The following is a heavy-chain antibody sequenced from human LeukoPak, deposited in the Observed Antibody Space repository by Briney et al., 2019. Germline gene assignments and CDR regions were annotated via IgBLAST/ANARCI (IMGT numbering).Heavy chain of an antibody. D-gene: IGHD1-26*01. CDR2: INAGNGNT. CDR1: GYTFTSYY. Sequence: ASVKVSCKASGYTFTSYYMHWVRQAPGQGLEWMGWINAGNGNTKYSQKFQGRVTITRDTSASTAYMELSSLRSEDTAVYYCARDPVGAPRYYGMDVWGQGTTVTVSS. V-gene: IGHV1-3*01. CDR3: ARDPVGAPRYYGMDV. J-gene: IGHJ6*02.